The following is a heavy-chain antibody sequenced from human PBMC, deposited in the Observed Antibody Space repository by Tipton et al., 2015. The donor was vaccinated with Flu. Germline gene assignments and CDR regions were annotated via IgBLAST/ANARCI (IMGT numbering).Heavy chain of an antibody. Sequence: QLVQSGAEVKKPGSSVKVSCKASGGTFSSYAISWVRQAPGQGLEWMGGIIPIFGTANYAQKFQGRVTITADESTSTAYMELSSLRSEDTAVYYCARSANGGYDYLGFSPSNYYYYGMDVWGQGTTVTVSS. V-gene: IGHV1-69*01. CDR2: IIPIFGTA. J-gene: IGHJ6*02. D-gene: IGHD5-12*01. CDR1: GGTFSSYA. CDR3: ARSANGGYDYLGFSPSNYYYYGMDV.